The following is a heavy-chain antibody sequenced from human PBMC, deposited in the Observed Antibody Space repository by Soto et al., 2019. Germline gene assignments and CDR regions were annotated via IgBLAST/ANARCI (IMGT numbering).Heavy chain of an antibody. J-gene: IGHJ4*02. D-gene: IGHD6-6*01. Sequence: SETLSLTCTVSGGSISSGGYYWSWIRQHPGKGLEWIGYIYYSGSTYYNPSLKSRVTISVDTSKNQFSLKLSSVTAADTAVYYCAREGDIAARVLDYWGQGTLVTVSS. V-gene: IGHV4-31*03. CDR1: GGSISSGGYY. CDR2: IYYSGST. CDR3: AREGDIAARVLDY.